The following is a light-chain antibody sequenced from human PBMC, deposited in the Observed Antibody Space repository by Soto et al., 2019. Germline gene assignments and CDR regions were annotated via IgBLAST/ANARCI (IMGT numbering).Light chain of an antibody. CDR1: SGDIGNYNL. CDR2: EVS. V-gene: IGLV2-23*02. CDR3: YSYAGSTVLYV. J-gene: IGLJ1*01. Sequence: QSALTQPASVSGSPGQSITISCTGTSGDIGNYNLVSWYQQHPGKAPKLMIYEVSKRPSGVSDRFSGSKSGNTASLTISGLQPEDEADYYCYSYAGSTVLYVFGTGTKVTVL.